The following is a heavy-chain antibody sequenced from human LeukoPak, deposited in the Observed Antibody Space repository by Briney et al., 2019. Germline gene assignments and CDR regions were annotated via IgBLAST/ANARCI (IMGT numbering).Heavy chain of an antibody. CDR2: ISYDGSNK. D-gene: IGHD3-22*01. Sequence: GGSLRLSCAASGFTFSSYGMHWVRQAPGKGLEWVAIISYDGSNKYYADSVKGRFTISRDNSKNTLYLLMNSLRAEDTAVYYCARDYGMIVNERWGQGTLVTVSS. J-gene: IGHJ4*02. V-gene: IGHV3-30*03. CDR1: GFTFSSYG. CDR3: ARDYGMIVNER.